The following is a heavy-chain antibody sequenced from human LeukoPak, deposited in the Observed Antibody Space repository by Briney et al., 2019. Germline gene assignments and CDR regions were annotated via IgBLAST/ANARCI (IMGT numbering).Heavy chain of an antibody. CDR1: GYTFTGYY. D-gene: IGHD5-24*01. J-gene: IGHJ5*02. CDR2: INPNSGGT. Sequence: AASVKASCKASGYTFTGYYMHWVRQAPGQGLEWMGWINPNSGGTNYAQKFQVRVTITRDTSISTAYMKLSTVRADDTAVYYCARRDGYNFNWFDPWGQGTLVTVSS. V-gene: IGHV1-2*02. CDR3: ARRDGYNFNWFDP.